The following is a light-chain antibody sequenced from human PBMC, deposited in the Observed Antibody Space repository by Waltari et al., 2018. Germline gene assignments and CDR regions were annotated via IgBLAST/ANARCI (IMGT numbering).Light chain of an antibody. Sequence: DFQMTQSPSSLSASVGDRVTITCQASQEIRNFLNCYQHKPGKAPKLLIYDASNLETGVPSRFSGSGSGTDFTFTISSLQPEDIATYYCQQYDNLPVFGPGTKVDIK. CDR1: QEIRNF. J-gene: IGKJ3*01. CDR2: DAS. CDR3: QQYDNLPV. V-gene: IGKV1-33*01.